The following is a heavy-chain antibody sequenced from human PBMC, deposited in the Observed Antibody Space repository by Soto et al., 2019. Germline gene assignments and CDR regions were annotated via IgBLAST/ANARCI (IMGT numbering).Heavy chain of an antibody. D-gene: IGHD2-21*02. J-gene: IGHJ4*02. CDR3: ARLPKGSLVTA. V-gene: IGHV3-48*02. CDR2: ISSSSDNI. CDR1: GFRFSDHS. Sequence: PGGFLRLSCVASGFRFSDHSMTWVRQSPGKGLQWIAYISSSSDNIYYAESVRGRFTVSRDNAKSALFLEMNSLRDDDTATYYCARLPKGSLVTAWGQGTRVTVSS.